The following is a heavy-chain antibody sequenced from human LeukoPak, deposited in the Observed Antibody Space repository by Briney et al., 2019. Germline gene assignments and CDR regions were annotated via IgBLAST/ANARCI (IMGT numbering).Heavy chain of an antibody. CDR3: ARDRIVATIPRLGYFDY. J-gene: IGHJ4*02. CDR1: GFTFSSYS. D-gene: IGHD5-12*01. Sequence: GGSLRLSCAASGFTFSSYSMNWVRQAPGKGLEWVSSISSSSSYIYYADSVKGRFTISRDNAKNSLYLQMNSLRAEDTAVYYCARDRIVATIPRLGYFDYWGQGTLVTVSS. V-gene: IGHV3-21*01. CDR2: ISSSSSYI.